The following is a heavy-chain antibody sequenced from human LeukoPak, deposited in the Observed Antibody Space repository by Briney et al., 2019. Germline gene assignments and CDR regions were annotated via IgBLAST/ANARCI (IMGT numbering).Heavy chain of an antibody. CDR1: VDSVSSNSAA. J-gene: IGHJ4*02. Sequence: SQTLSLTCAISVDSVSSNSAAWNWIRQSPSRGLEWLGMTYYRSKWYNDYAVSVESRITINPDTSKNQFSLQLNSVTPEDTAVYYCAREPGGAGYSGYDPFDYWGQGTLVTVSS. CDR2: TYYRSKWYN. V-gene: IGHV6-1*01. D-gene: IGHD5-12*01. CDR3: AREPGGAGYSGYDPFDY.